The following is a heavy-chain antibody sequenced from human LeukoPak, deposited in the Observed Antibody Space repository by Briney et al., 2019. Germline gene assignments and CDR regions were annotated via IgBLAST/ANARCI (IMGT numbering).Heavy chain of an antibody. CDR3: ARDPGVTNYYFDY. V-gene: IGHV3-33*01. J-gene: IGHJ4*02. D-gene: IGHD3-10*01. CDR1: EFTFSSYG. CDR2: IWYDGSKE. Sequence: PGRSLRLSCGASEFTFSSYGFHWVRQAPGKGLEWVAVIWYDGSKEYYADSVKGRFTISRDNSRNTLYLQMISLRGEDTAVYYCARDPGVTNYYFDYWGQGTLVTVSS.